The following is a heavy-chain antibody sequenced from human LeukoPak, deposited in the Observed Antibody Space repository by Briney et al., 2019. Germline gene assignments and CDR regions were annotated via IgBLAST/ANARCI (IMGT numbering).Heavy chain of an antibody. Sequence: PSETLSLTCTVSGGSISSGGYYWSWIRQHPGKGLEWIGYIYYSGSTYYNPSLKSRVTISVDTSKNQFSLKLSSVTAADTAVYYCAREGTGDALDYWGQGTLVTVSS. D-gene: IGHD7-27*01. J-gene: IGHJ4*02. V-gene: IGHV4-31*03. CDR3: AREGTGDALDY. CDR1: GGSISSGGYY. CDR2: IYYSGST.